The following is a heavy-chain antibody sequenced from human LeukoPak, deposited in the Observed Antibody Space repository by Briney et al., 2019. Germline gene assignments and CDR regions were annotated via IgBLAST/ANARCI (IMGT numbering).Heavy chain of an antibody. CDR1: GFTFSDYY. CDR3: ARGYDFWSGYYTFDY. CDR2: ISSSGSTI. V-gene: IGHV3-11*01. J-gene: IGHJ4*02. Sequence: GGSLRLSCAASGFTFSDYYMSWIRQAPGKGLEWVSHISSSGSTIYYADSVKGRFTISRDNAKNSLYLQMNSLRAEDTAVYYCARGYDFWSGYYTFDYWGQGTLVTVSS. D-gene: IGHD3-3*01.